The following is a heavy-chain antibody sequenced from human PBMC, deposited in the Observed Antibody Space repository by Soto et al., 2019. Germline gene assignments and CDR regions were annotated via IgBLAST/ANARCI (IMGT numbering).Heavy chain of an antibody. Sequence: ASVKISCKASGYTFTSYYMHWVRQAPGQGLEWMGIINPSGGSTSYAQKFQGRVTMTRDTSTSTVYMELSSLRSEDTAVYYCARELGSYPTDYWGQGTLVTVSS. CDR2: INPSGGST. J-gene: IGHJ4*02. V-gene: IGHV1-46*01. D-gene: IGHD1-26*01. CDR3: ARELGSYPTDY. CDR1: GYTFTSYY.